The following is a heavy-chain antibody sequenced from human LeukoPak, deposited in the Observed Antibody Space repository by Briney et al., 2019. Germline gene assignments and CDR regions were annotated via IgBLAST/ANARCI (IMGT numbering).Heavy chain of an antibody. CDR3: ARDYGPFIAAAAAFDY. J-gene: IGHJ4*02. Sequence: ASVKVSCKASGYTFTGYYMHWVRQAPGQGLEWMGWINPNSGGTNYAQKFQGRVTMTRDTSISTAYMELSRLRSDDTAVYYCARDYGPFIAAAAAFDYWGQGTLVTVSS. V-gene: IGHV1-2*02. D-gene: IGHD6-13*01. CDR2: INPNSGGT. CDR1: GYTFTGYY.